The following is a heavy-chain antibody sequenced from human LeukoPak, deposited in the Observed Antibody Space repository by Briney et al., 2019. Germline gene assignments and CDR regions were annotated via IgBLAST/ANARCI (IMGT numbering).Heavy chain of an antibody. Sequence: GGSLRLSCAASDFIFSFYGMHWVRQAPGKGLEWVAFIRFDGTSEFYADSVKARFTISRDNSQNTVSLQLNNLRIEDTALYYCAKTSLSDPSGHYYYMDVWGKGTTVTVSS. CDR3: AKTSLSDPSGHYYYMDV. CDR1: DFIFSFYG. D-gene: IGHD3-3*01. CDR2: IRFDGTSE. J-gene: IGHJ6*03. V-gene: IGHV3-30*02.